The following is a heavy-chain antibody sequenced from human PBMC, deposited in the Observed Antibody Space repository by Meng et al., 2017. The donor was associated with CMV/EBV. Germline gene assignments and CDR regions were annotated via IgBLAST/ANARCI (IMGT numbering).Heavy chain of an antibody. CDR3: ARGGGGRTNRGMDV. D-gene: IGHD1-14*01. Sequence: SETLSLTCTVSGGSISSYYWSWIRQPPGKGLEWIGYIYYSGSTNYNPSLKSRVTISVDTSKNQFSLKLSSVTAADTVVYYCARGGGGRTNRGMDVWGQGTTVTVSS. CDR2: IYYSGST. J-gene: IGHJ6*02. CDR1: GGSISSYY. V-gene: IGHV4-59*01.